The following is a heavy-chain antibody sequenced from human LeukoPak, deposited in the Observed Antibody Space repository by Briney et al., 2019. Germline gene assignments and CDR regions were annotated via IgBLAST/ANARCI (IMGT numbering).Heavy chain of an antibody. CDR1: GFTFSSYA. CDR3: ARPITMIVGGGAFDI. Sequence: GGSLRLSCAASGFTFSSYAMHWVRQAPGKGLEWVAVISYDGSNKYYADSVKGRFTISRDNSKNTLYLQMNSLRAEDTAVYYCARPITMIVGGGAFDIWGQGTMVTVSS. CDR2: ISYDGSNK. D-gene: IGHD3-22*01. V-gene: IGHV3-30-3*01. J-gene: IGHJ3*02.